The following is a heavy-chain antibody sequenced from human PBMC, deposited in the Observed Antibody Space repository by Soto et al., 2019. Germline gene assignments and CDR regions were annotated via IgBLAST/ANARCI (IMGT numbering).Heavy chain of an antibody. CDR3: ARDLEVTTVTTSFDS. V-gene: IGHV1-46*01. CDR2: IDPSGRTT. D-gene: IGHD4-17*01. J-gene: IGHJ4*02. CDR1: GFTFSKYY. Sequence: QVQLVQSGAEVKKPGASVKVACKTSGFTFSKYYMHWVRQAPGQGLEWVGVIDPSGRTTSYAQKFLGRVTVTRDASTTTVYMELNSLRSGDTAVYYCARDLEVTTVTTSFDSWGQGTLVTVSS.